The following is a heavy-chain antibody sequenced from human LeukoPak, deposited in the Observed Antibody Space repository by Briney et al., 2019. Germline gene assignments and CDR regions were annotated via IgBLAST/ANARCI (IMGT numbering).Heavy chain of an antibody. D-gene: IGHD2-2*01. CDR1: GLTLSSYP. V-gene: IGHV3-64D*06. CDR2: ISSDGKTA. CDR3: VKVRGYCSTSSYFFEY. Sequence: PGGSLRLSCSVSGLTLSSYPIHTVRQAPGKGLEYVTAISSDGKTAYYADSVKGRFTISRDNSKNTVFLQMSSLSAEDSAVYYCVKVRGYCSTSSYFFEYWGQGKLVTVSS. J-gene: IGHJ4*02.